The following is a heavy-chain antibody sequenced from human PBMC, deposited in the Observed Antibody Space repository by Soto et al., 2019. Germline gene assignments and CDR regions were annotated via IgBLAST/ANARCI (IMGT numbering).Heavy chain of an antibody. D-gene: IGHD2-2*01. V-gene: IGHV4-59*03. Sequence: PSETLSLTCTVSGGSITNYYWTWIRQPPGKGLEWIGYIYYSGTTNYNPSLKSRVTISVDTSKNQFSLKLTSVTAADTAVYYCALYCSSNSCYGQWDYWGQGTLVTVSS. CDR1: GGSITNYY. CDR2: IYYSGTT. J-gene: IGHJ4*02. CDR3: ALYCSSNSCYGQWDY.